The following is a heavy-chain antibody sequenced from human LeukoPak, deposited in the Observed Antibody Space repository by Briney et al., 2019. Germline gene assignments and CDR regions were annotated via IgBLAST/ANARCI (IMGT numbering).Heavy chain of an antibody. CDR2: ISAYKGNT. CDR1: GYTFISYG. D-gene: IGHD2-15*01. V-gene: IGHV1-18*01. CDR3: ARVGGGYCRGGSCYSGYAFDI. J-gene: IGHJ3*02. Sequence: ASVKVSCKASGYTFISYGISWVRQAPGQGLEWMGWISAYKGNTNYAQKLQGRVTMTTDTSTRTAYMELRSLRSDDTGVYYCARVGGGYCRGGSCYSGYAFDIWGQGTMVIVSS.